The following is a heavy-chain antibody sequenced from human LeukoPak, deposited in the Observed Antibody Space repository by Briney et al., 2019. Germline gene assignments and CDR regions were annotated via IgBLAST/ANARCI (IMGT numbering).Heavy chain of an antibody. J-gene: IGHJ3*02. Sequence: SETLSLTCAVSGGSFSGYYWTWIRQPPGKGLEWIGEINHSGRTNYNPSLKSRVIISVDTSKNQFSLKLSSVTAADTAVYYCAREFRGGNNAFDIWGQGTMVTVSS. V-gene: IGHV4-34*01. CDR3: AREFRGGNNAFDI. CDR1: GGSFSGYY. CDR2: INHSGRT. D-gene: IGHD4-23*01.